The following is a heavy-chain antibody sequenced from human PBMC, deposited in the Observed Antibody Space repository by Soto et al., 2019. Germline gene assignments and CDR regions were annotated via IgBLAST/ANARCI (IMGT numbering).Heavy chain of an antibody. CDR1: GFSLSTSGVG. V-gene: IGHV2-5*02. J-gene: IGHJ4*02. Sequence: QITLKESGPTLVKPTQTLTLTCTFSGFSLSTSGVGVGWIRQPPGKALEWLVIIYWDDDKRYRPSLKSRLTITKDTSKNQLVLTMTNMDPVDTATYYCAHLPWKQLWPRAPVVYWGQGPPVTVSS. D-gene: IGHD5-18*01. CDR2: IYWDDDK. CDR3: AHLPWKQLWPRAPVVY.